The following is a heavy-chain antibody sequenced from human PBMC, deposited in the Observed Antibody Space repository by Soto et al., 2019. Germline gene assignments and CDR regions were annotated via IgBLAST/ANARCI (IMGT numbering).Heavy chain of an antibody. V-gene: IGHV3-74*01. CDR2: INSDGRST. J-gene: IGHJ4*02. Sequence: EVQLVESGGGLVQPGGSLRLSCAASGFTFSSFWMHWFRQVPGKGLVWVSRINSDGRSTDYAGSVKGRFTISRDNATNTLYLQMNSLGADDTAVYYCAKGLHTGSTATTDCWGQGTLVTVSS. CDR3: AKGLHTGSTATTDC. D-gene: IGHD2-15*01. CDR1: GFTFSSFW.